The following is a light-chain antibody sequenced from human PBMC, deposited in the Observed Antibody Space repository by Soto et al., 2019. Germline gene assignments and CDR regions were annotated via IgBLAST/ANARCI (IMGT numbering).Light chain of an antibody. J-gene: IGKJ5*01. CDR1: QSLVHSDGIAY. V-gene: IGKV2-30*02. CDR3: MQGTHWPIT. CDR2: KVS. Sequence: ITQSGLSLPLTLGQPPCVSCSSDQSLVHSDGIAYFSWFQQRPGRSPRRLIYKVSNRDSGVPARFSGSGSGTDFALKISRVEAEDVGVYYCMQGTHWPITFGQGTRLEIK.